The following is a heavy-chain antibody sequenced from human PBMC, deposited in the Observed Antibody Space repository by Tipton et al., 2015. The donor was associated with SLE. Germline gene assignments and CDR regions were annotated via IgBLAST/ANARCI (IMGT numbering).Heavy chain of an antibody. CDR1: GGSISSGGYY. J-gene: IGHJ5*02. CDR2: IYYSGST. V-gene: IGHV4-61*08. CDR3: ARSYGDYVNWFDP. D-gene: IGHD4-17*01. Sequence: TLSLTCTVSGGSISSGGYYWSWIRQPPGKGLEWIGYIYYSGSTNYNPSLKSRVTISVDTSKNQFSLKLSSVTAADTAVYYCARSYGDYVNWFDPWGQGTLVTVSS.